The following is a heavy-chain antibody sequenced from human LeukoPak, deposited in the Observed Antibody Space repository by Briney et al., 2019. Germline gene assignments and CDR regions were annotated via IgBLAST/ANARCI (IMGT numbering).Heavy chain of an antibody. D-gene: IGHD3-22*01. CDR3: ARVGRPYYYDSSGYYRIWFDP. Sequence: GGSLRLSCAASGFTFSTSGMHWVRQAPGKGLEWVAVIWYDGSNKHYAESVKGRFSISRDNSKSTLYLQMNSLRAEDTAVYYCARVGRPYYYDSSGYYRIWFDPWGQGTLVTVSS. CDR2: IWYDGSNK. J-gene: IGHJ5*02. CDR1: GFTFSTSG. V-gene: IGHV3-33*01.